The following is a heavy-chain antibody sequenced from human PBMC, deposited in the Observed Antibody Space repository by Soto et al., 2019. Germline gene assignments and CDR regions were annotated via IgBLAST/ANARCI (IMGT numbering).Heavy chain of an antibody. Sequence: EVQLVESGGGLVQPGGSLGLSCVSSRFSFSTYGMKWVRQAPCKGLRWGSRINGDGGSTNYADSVMGRFTISRDKAKNPLYLQRNSLRDDDTAVYYCARDLGKYDRHYFDNWGQGTLDTVSS. CDR1: RFSFSTYG. V-gene: IGHV3-74*01. CDR3: ARDLGKYDRHYFDN. CDR2: INGDGGST. D-gene: IGHD3-9*01. J-gene: IGHJ4*02.